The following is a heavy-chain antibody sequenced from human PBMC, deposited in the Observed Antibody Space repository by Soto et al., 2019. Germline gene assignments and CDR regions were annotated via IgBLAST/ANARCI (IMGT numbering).Heavy chain of an antibody. Sequence: ASVKVSCKASGFTFTSSAMQWVRQARGQRLEWIGWIVVGSGNTNYAQKFQERVTITRDMSTSTAYKELSSLRSEDTAVYYCAADRSYYDILTGASYGMDVWGQGTTVTVSS. CDR3: AADRSYYDILTGASYGMDV. CDR2: IVVGSGNT. J-gene: IGHJ6*02. D-gene: IGHD3-9*01. V-gene: IGHV1-58*02. CDR1: GFTFTSSA.